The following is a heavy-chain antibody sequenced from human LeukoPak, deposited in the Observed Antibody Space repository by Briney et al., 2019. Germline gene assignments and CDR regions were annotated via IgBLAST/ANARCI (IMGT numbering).Heavy chain of an antibody. Sequence: PSGTLSLTCAVFGGSISSSNWWSWVRQPPGKGLEWIGEIYHSGSTNYNPSLKSRVTTSVDTSKNQFSLKLSSVTAADTAVYYCARAQFGYSSTKRERYYYYYMDVWGKGTTVTVSS. CDR2: IYHSGST. J-gene: IGHJ6*03. D-gene: IGHD6-13*01. CDR3: ARAQFGYSSTKRERYYYYYMDV. CDR1: GGSISSSNW. V-gene: IGHV4-4*02.